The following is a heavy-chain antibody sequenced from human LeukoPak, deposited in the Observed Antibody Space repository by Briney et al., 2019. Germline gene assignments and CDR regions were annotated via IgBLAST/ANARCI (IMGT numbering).Heavy chain of an antibody. CDR3: ARSRQASGLFNS. Sequence: SSETLSLTCTVSGYAITSGGFSWNWIRQPPGKGLEWIGCIYDRGPAYYNPSLKSRFTISVDRPKNQFFLNVTSLTAAGTAVYYCARSRQASGLFNSWGQGTLVVVSS. V-gene: IGHV4-30-2*01. CDR1: GYAITSGGFS. J-gene: IGHJ5*01. CDR2: IYDRGPA. D-gene: IGHD3-10*01.